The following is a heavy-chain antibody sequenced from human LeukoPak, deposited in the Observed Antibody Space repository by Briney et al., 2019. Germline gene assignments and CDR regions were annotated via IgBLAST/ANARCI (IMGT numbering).Heavy chain of an antibody. CDR1: GFTVITND. V-gene: IGHV3-53*01. Sequence: GGSLRLSCAASGFTVITNDMTWVRQAPGKGREGGLVLYNDDITKYADSVQGRFTISRDNYKNTLYLEMNSLSPDDTAVYYCARGVEPLAANTWAYWGQGTLVTVCS. D-gene: IGHD1-14*01. J-gene: IGHJ4*02. CDR3: ARGVEPLAANTWAY. CDR2: LYNDDIT.